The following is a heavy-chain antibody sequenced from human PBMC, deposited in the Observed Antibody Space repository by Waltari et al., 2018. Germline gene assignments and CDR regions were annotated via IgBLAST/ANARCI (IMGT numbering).Heavy chain of an antibody. Sequence: EVQLVESGGGLVQPGGSLRLSCAASGFTFSSYWMHWVRQAPGKGLVWVSRINRDGSSTSYADSVKGRFTISRDNAKNTLYLQMNSLRAEDTAVYYCARAKGVGASSIFDYWGQGTLVTVSS. CDR2: INRDGSST. CDR3: ARAKGVGASSIFDY. J-gene: IGHJ4*02. CDR1: GFTFSSYW. V-gene: IGHV3-74*01. D-gene: IGHD1-26*01.